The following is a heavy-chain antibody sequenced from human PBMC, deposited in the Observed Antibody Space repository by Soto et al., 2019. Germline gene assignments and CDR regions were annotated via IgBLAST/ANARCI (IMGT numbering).Heavy chain of an antibody. V-gene: IGHV4-59*13. Sequence: LSLTCTVSGGSISSYYWSWIRQPPGKGLEWIGYIYYSGSTNYNPSLKSRVTISVDTSKNQFSLKLSSVTAADTAVYYCVREQPQNYFDYWGQGTLVTVSS. J-gene: IGHJ4*02. CDR1: GGSISSYY. CDR2: IYYSGST. CDR3: VREQPQNYFDY. D-gene: IGHD1-1*01.